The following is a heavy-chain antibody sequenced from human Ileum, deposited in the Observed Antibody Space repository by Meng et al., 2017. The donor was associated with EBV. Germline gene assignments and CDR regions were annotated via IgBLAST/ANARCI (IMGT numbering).Heavy chain of an antibody. CDR2: MSDSGIT. CDR3: AKNGEKYFEY. CDR1: GGSISVINW. Sequence: QLRLQRSGPGLVNPSGTLSLTCAVSGGSISVINWWSWVRQSPEKGLEWIGEMSDSGITHYNPSLKSRVTISADKSNNQFSLKLTSVTSADTAVYFCAKNGEKYFEYWGQGTLVTVSS. V-gene: IGHV4-4*02. J-gene: IGHJ4*02.